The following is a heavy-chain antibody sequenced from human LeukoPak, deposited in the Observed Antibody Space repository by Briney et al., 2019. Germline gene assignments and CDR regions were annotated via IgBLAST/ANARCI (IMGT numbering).Heavy chain of an antibody. V-gene: IGHV4-61*02. D-gene: IGHD2-2*01. CDR2: IYTSGST. Sequence: SQTLSLTCTVSGGSISSGSYYWSWIRQPAGKGLEWIGRIYTSGSTNYNPSLKSRVTISVDTSKNQFSLKLSSVTAADTAVYYCARESTSSLGGAFDIWGQGTMVTVSS. J-gene: IGHJ3*02. CDR3: ARESTSSLGGAFDI. CDR1: GGSISSGSYY.